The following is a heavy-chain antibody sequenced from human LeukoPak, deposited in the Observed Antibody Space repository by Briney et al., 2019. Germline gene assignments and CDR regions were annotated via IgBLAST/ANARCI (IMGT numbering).Heavy chain of an antibody. CDR2: IYENGGTT. D-gene: IGHD2-21*01. V-gene: IGHV3-23*01. CDR1: GFTFRSHA. J-gene: IGHJ4*02. Sequence: GGSLGLSCVGSGFTFRSHAMSWVRQAPEKGLEFVSGIYENGGTTYYADSMKGRFSISRDNSKNTLYLQMDSLRGEDTAVYYCAKDFRIGYSAHFDYWGQGALVTVSS. CDR3: AKDFRIGYSAHFDY.